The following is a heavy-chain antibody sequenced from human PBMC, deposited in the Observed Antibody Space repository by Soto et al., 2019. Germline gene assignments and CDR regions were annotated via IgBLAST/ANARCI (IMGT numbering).Heavy chain of an antibody. J-gene: IGHJ4*02. D-gene: IGHD6-19*01. Sequence: EVQQVESGGGLVQPGGSLRLSCEASGFTFSSYATNWVRQAPGRGLEWVSVISGSGHSTYYADSVKGRFTISRDNSKNTLYLQMNRLRVDDTAMYYCAKVSRIGWVGCYFDYWGLRTLVTVSS. CDR2: ISGSGHST. V-gene: IGHV3-23*04. CDR1: GFTFSSYA. CDR3: AKVSRIGWVGCYFDY.